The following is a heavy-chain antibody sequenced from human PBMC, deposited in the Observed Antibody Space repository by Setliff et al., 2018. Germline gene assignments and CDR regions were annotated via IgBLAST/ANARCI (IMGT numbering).Heavy chain of an antibody. V-gene: IGHV3-7*03. CDR1: GFTFSSCW. CDR2: VNPAGSGK. Sequence: LRLSCAASGFTFSSCWMSWVRQAPGKGLEWVANVNPAGSGKFYVDSVKGRFTISRDNAKNSLYLQMNSLRAEDTALYYCAKDISGPEYSSSFGYYGMDVWGQGTTVTVSS. D-gene: IGHD6-13*01. J-gene: IGHJ6*02. CDR3: AKDISGPEYSSSFGYYGMDV.